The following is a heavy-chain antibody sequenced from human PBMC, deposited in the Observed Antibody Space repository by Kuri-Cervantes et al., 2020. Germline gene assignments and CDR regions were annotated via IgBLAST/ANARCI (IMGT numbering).Heavy chain of an antibody. CDR1: GFTFSSYE. D-gene: IGHD6-6*01. CDR2: ISSSGSTI. V-gene: IGHV3-48*03. CDR3: ARIGYSSSSLDY. Sequence: GESLKISCAASGFTFSSYEMNWVRQAPGKGLEWVSYISSSGSTIYYADSVKGRFTISRDNAKNSLYLQMNSLRAEDTAIFYCARIGYSSSSLDYWGQGSLVTVSS. J-gene: IGHJ4*02.